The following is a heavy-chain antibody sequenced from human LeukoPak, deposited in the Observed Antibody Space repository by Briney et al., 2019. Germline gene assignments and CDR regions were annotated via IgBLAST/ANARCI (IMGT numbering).Heavy chain of an antibody. J-gene: IGHJ1*01. CDR1: GFTFSTYS. Sequence: TGGSLSLFCAASGFTFSTYSMNWARQAPGKGLEWGSYISSSSSTIYYADSVKGRFTISRDNAKNSLYLQMNSLRAEDTAVYYCARGGSGSYDNLPHHWGQGTLVTVSS. D-gene: IGHD3-10*01. CDR3: ARGGSGSYDNLPHH. V-gene: IGHV3-48*04. CDR2: ISSSSSTI.